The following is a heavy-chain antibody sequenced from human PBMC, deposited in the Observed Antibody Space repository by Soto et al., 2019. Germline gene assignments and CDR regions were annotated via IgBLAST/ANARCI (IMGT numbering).Heavy chain of an antibody. CDR3: ARDSYTRY. Sequence: GGSLRLSCAASGFIVSTSYMGWVRQAPGKGLEWVSIIYNDGSTYYADSVKGRFTISRDDSKNTLYLQILSLRAEDTAVYYCARDSYTRYWGQGTLVTVSS. V-gene: IGHV3-66*01. CDR1: GFIVSTSY. D-gene: IGHD4-4*01. J-gene: IGHJ4*02. CDR2: IYNDGST.